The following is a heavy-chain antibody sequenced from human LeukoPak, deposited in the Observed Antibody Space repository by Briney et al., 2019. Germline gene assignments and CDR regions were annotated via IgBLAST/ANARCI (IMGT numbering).Heavy chain of an antibody. V-gene: IGHV3-23*01. Sequence: PGGSLRLSCAASGFTFSSYAVSWVRQAPGKGLEWVSIVRTTDPTTYYADSVKGRFTISGDNSKSTVYLQMNSLRAEDTAVYYCAKARYTAGWYQFDYWGRGTLVTVSS. CDR3: AKARYTAGWYQFDY. CDR1: GFTFSSYA. CDR2: VRTTDPTT. J-gene: IGHJ4*02. D-gene: IGHD6-19*01.